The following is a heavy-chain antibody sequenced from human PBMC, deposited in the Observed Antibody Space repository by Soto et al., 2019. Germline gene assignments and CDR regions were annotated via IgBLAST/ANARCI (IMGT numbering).Heavy chain of an antibody. D-gene: IGHD3-9*01. J-gene: IGHJ4*02. V-gene: IGHV1-46*01. CDR1: GYSFSSFN. CDR2: INLGSGDT. CDR3: ARIAGLALTYFDF. Sequence: ASVKVPCKASGYSFSSFNIHWVRQAPGHGLERLGVINLGSGDTTYQQKFQGRLAMTGDTSTSTVYMVLSSLTSDDTAVYYCARIAGLALTYFDFWGQGTPVTVSS.